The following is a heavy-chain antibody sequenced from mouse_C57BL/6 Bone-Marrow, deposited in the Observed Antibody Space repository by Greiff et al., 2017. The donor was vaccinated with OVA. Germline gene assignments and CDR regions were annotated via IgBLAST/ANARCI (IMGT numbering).Heavy chain of an antibody. D-gene: IGHD3-3*01. Sequence: QVQLQQPGAELVKPGASVKLSCKASGYTFTSYWMHWVKQRPGQGLEWIGMIHPNSGSTNYNEKFKSKATLTVDKSSSTAYMQLSSLTSEDSAVYYCARAGGHPPGLAYWGQGTLVTVSA. J-gene: IGHJ3*01. CDR3: ARAGGHPPGLAY. CDR1: GYTFTSYW. CDR2: IHPNSGST. V-gene: IGHV1-64*01.